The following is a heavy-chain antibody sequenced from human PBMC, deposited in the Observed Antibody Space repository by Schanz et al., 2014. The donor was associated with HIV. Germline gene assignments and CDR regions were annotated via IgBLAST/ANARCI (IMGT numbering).Heavy chain of an antibody. CDR2: ISYDGSNK. CDR3: ARVANWDYYGMDA. D-gene: IGHD3-16*01. V-gene: IGHV3-30*03. J-gene: IGHJ6*02. Sequence: QVQLVESGGGVVQPGRSLRLSCAASGFTFSSYGIHWVRQAPGKGLEWEAVISYDGSNKYYADSVKGRFTISRDNSKKTLYLEMNSLRAEDTAVYYCARVANWDYYGMDAWGRGTTVTVS. CDR1: GFTFSSYG.